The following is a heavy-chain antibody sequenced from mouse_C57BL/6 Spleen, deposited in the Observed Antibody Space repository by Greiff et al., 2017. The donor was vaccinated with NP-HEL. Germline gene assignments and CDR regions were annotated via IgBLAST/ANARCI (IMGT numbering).Heavy chain of an antibody. J-gene: IGHJ2*01. V-gene: IGHV1-62-2*01. Sequence: VQRVESGAELVKPGASVKLSCKASGYTFTEYTIHWVKQRSGQGLEWIGWFYPGSGSIKYNEKFKDKATLTADKSSSTVYMELSRLTSEDSAVYFCARHEEKANWDSLFDYWGQGTTLTVSS. D-gene: IGHD4-1*01. CDR2: FYPGSGSI. CDR1: GYTFTEYT. CDR3: ARHEEKANWDSLFDY.